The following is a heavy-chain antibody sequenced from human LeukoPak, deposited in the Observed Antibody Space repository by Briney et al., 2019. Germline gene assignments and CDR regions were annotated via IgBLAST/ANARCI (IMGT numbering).Heavy chain of an antibody. CDR1: GFTFSSFA. V-gene: IGHV3-23*01. J-gene: IGHJ4*02. Sequence: GGSLRLSCAASGFTFSSFAMSWVRQAPGKGLEWVSAISGSGHSTSYADSVKGRFTISRDDSKNTLYLQMNSLRAEDTAVYYCAKEALYSSSWDYFDYWGQGTLVTASS. D-gene: IGHD6-13*01. CDR3: AKEALYSSSWDYFDY. CDR2: ISGSGHST.